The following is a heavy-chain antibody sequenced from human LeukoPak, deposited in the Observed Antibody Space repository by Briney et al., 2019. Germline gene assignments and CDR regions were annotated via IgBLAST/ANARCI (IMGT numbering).Heavy chain of an antibody. CDR3: ARYGPYDY. J-gene: IGHJ4*02. D-gene: IGHD4-17*01. CDR2: ISYDGSNK. Sequence: GGSLRLSCAAPGFTFSSYAMHWVRQAPGKGLEWVAVISYDGSNKYYADSVKGRFTISRDNSKNTLYLQMNSLRAEDTAVYYCARYGPYDYWGQGTLVTVSS. CDR1: GFTFSSYA. V-gene: IGHV3-30*04.